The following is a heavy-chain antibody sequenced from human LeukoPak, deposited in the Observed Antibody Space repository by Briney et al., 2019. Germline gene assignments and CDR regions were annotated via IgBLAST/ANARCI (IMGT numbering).Heavy chain of an antibody. Sequence: ASVTVSCKASGYTFSDHYIQWMRQAPGQGFDWLGWINPNSSGTDYARKFRGRVTMTRDMTLSTAYMELTRLTDDDTAVDYCARGALDPETVTNYFEYWAQGTLVTVSS. CDR1: GYTFSDHY. CDR3: ARGALDPETVTNYFEY. D-gene: IGHD4-17*01. J-gene: IGHJ4*02. CDR2: INPNSSGT. V-gene: IGHV1-2*02.